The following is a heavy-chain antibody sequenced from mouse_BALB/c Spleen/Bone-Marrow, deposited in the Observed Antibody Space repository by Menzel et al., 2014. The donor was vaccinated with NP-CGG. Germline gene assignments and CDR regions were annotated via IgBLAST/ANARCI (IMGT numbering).Heavy chain of an antibody. CDR2: ILPGSGRT. J-gene: IGHJ4*01. CDR3: ARPMMRDYYAMDY. CDR1: GYTFSNYW. V-gene: IGHV1-9*01. D-gene: IGHD2-3*01. Sequence: VQLQQSGAELMKPGASVKISCKATGYTFSNYWIEWIKQRPGHGLEWIGEILPGSGRTNYNEKFKGKATFTADTSSNTAYMQLSSLTSEDSAVYYCARPMMRDYYAMDYWGQGTSVTVSS.